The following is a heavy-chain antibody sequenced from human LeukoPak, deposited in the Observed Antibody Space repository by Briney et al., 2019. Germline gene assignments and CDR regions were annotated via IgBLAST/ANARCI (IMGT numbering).Heavy chain of an antibody. V-gene: IGHV3-23*01. J-gene: IGHJ1*01. CDR3: AKGAGQWLVPSEYFQY. CDR1: GLTFSNYA. CDR2: ISSGGHST. Sequence: GGSLRLSCAASGLTFSNYAMTWVRQAPGKGLEWVSSISSGGHSTYYAGSVKGRFTISRDNSKNTLYLQMNSLRAEDTAVYYCAKGAGQWLVPSEYFQYWGQGTLVTVSS. D-gene: IGHD6-19*01.